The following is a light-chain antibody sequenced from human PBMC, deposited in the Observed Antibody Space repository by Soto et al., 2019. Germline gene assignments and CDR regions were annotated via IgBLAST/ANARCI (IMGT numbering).Light chain of an antibody. CDR1: SSDVGSYNY. J-gene: IGLJ1*01. CDR3: SSYKTRTTLYV. Sequence: QSVLTQPASVSGSPGQSITISCTGTSSDVGSYNYVSWYQLHPGKAPKLMIYEVSNRPSGVSNRFSGSKPGDTASLTISGLQAEDESDYYCSSYKTRTTLYVFATGTKVTVL. V-gene: IGLV2-14*01. CDR2: EVS.